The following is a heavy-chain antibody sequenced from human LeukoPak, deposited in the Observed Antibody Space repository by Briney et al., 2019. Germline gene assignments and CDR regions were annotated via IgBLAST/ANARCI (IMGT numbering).Heavy chain of an antibody. J-gene: IGHJ4*02. Sequence: SGTLCLTCTVSGGALSSDYWSWSRQPPGQGLEWRGYIYYSGSANYKPSLKSRVTISVDPPKNQVSLMLNSVTAADTAVYYCARAHNILTGFDHWGQGTLVPVSS. D-gene: IGHD3-9*01. CDR3: ARAHNILTGFDH. V-gene: IGHV4-59*01. CDR2: IYYSGSA. CDR1: GGALSSDY.